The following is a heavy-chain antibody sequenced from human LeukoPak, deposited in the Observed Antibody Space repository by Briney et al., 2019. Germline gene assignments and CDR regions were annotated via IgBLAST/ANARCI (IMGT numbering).Heavy chain of an antibody. V-gene: IGHV4-59*01. J-gene: IGHJ5*01. D-gene: IGHD3-10*01. CDR2: IYYTGYT. Sequence: PSETLSLTCTVSGGSISSYYWGWIRQSPGKGLEWIGSIYYTGYTYYSPSLKARVTLSVDPSKNQLYLRLTSVTAADTAVYYCAKNVRFARAKGTEYWFDPLGQGALVTV. CDR3: AKNVRFARAKGTEYWFDP. CDR1: GGSISSYY.